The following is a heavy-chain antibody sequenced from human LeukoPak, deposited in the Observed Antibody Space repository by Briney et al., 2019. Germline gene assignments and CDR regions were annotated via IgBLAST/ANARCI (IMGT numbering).Heavy chain of an antibody. CDR1: GFTFSSYE. D-gene: IGHD2-15*01. J-gene: IGHJ6*02. Sequence: GGSLRLSCAASGFTFSSYEMNWVRQAPGKGLEWVSYISSSGSTIYYADSVKGRFTISRDNAKNLLYLQMNSLRAEDTAVYYCAFRGRDYYYYGMDVWGQGTTVTVSS. CDR2: ISSSGSTI. CDR3: AFRGRDYYYYGMDV. V-gene: IGHV3-48*03.